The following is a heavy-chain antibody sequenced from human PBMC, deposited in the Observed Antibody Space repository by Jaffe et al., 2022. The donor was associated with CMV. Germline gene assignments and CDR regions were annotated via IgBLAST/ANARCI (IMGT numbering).Heavy chain of an antibody. D-gene: IGHD6-6*01. CDR3: ARDMSKAGRWDVIDY. V-gene: IGHV3-33*08. CDR1: GFTFTHYD. J-gene: IGHJ4*02. CDR2: ARYDGTNK. Sequence: QVQLVESGGGVVRPGRSLRLSCAASGFTFTHYDMHWVRQAPGEGLEWVAVARYDGTNKYYADSVKGRFTISRDNFKNTLSLQMNSLRAEDTSVYFCARDMSKAGRWDVIDYWGQGILVTVSS.